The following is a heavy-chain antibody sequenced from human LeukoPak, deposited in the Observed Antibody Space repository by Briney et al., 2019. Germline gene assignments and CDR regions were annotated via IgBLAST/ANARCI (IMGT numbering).Heavy chain of an antibody. J-gene: IGHJ4*02. CDR1: GFTFSSYA. Sequence: GGSLRLSCAASGFTFSSYAMSWVRQAPGKGLEWISGISGSGGSTYYADSVKGRFTISRDNSKNTLYLQMNSLRAEDTAVYYCARARPWSFSITMVRGVKGASFDYWGQGTLVTVSS. V-gene: IGHV3-23*01. D-gene: IGHD3-10*01. CDR3: ARARPWSFSITMVRGVKGASFDY. CDR2: ISGSGGST.